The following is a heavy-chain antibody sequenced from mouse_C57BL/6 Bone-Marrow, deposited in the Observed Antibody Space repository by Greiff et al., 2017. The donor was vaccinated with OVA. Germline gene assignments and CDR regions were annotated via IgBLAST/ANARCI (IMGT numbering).Heavy chain of an antibody. Sequence: EVKLVESGGGLVKPGGSLKLSCAASGFTFSDYGMHWVRQAPEKGLEWVAYISSGSSTIYYADTVKGRFTISRDNAKNTLFLQMTSLRSEDTAMYYCAKEGDSSGLYYFDYWGQGTTLTVSS. CDR1: GFTFSDYG. D-gene: IGHD3-2*02. V-gene: IGHV5-17*01. CDR2: ISSGSSTI. J-gene: IGHJ2*01. CDR3: AKEGDSSGLYYFDY.